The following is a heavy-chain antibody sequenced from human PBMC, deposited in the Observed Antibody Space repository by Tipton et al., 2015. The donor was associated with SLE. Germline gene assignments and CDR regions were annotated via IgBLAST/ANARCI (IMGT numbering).Heavy chain of an antibody. CDR1: GFTVSSNY. CDR3: ASPIAAAGGY. CDR2: IYSGGST. J-gene: IGHJ4*02. V-gene: IGHV3-66*01. D-gene: IGHD6-13*01. Sequence: SLRLSCAASGFTVSSNYMSWVRQAPGKGLEWASVIYSGGSTYYADSVKGRFTISRDNSKNTLYLQMNSLRAEVTAVYYCASPIAAAGGYWGQGTLVTVSS.